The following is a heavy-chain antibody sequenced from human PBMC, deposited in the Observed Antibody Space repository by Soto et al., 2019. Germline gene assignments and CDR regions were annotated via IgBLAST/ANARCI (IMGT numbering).Heavy chain of an antibody. CDR2: ISSSSSTI. D-gene: IGHD3-3*01. CDR1: GFTFSSYS. Sequence: EVQLVESGGGLVQPGGSLRLSCAASGFTFSSYSMNWVRQAPGKGLEWVSYISSSSSTIYYADFVKGRFTISRDNAKNSLYLQMNSLRDKDTAVYYCAREPYDFLGNWFDPWGQGTLVTVSS. V-gene: IGHV3-48*02. J-gene: IGHJ5*02. CDR3: AREPYDFLGNWFDP.